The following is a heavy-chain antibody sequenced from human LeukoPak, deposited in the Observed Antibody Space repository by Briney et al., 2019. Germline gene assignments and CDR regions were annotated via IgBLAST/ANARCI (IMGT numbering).Heavy chain of an antibody. Sequence: GASVKVSCKASGGTFSSYAISWVRQAPGQGLEWMGGIIPIFGTANYAQKFQGRVTITTDESTSPAYMELSSLRSEDTAVYYCARDLDYYDSSGYYYGWFDPWGQGTLVTVSS. CDR2: IIPIFGTA. CDR3: ARDLDYYDSSGYYYGWFDP. J-gene: IGHJ5*02. CDR1: GGTFSSYA. D-gene: IGHD3-22*01. V-gene: IGHV1-69*05.